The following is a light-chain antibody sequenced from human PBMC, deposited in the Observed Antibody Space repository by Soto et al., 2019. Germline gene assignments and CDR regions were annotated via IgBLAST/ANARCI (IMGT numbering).Light chain of an antibody. CDR3: QQYVSSPQT. CDR1: QSVSSNY. Sequence: EIVLTQSPGTLSLSPGERATLSCRASQSVSSNYLAWYQQKPGQAPRLLIYGASSRATGIPDRFSGSGSGTDFTLTISRLEPEDFAVYYCQQYVSSPQTFGGGTKVDIK. V-gene: IGKV3-20*01. J-gene: IGKJ4*01. CDR2: GAS.